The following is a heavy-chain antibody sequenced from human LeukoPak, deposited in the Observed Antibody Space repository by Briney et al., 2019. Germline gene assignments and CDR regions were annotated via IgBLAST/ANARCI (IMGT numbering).Heavy chain of an antibody. V-gene: IGHV4-39*07. J-gene: IGHJ5*02. CDR2: IYYSGST. Sequence: SETLSLTCTVSGGSISSSSYYWGWIRQPPGKGLEWIGSIYYSGSTYYNPSLKSRVTISVDTSKNQFSLKLSSVTAADTAVYYCARGGILFPDNWFDPWGQGTLVTVSS. CDR3: ARGGILFPDNWFDP. CDR1: GGSISSSSYY. D-gene: IGHD2-15*01.